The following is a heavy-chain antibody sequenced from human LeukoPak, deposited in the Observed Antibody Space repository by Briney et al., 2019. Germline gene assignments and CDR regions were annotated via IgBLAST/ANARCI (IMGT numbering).Heavy chain of an antibody. J-gene: IGHJ4*02. D-gene: IGHD6-19*01. CDR2: INTDGTVT. CDR3: ATKQWLAPPPDS. Sequence: GGSLRLSCAASGFTFITYWMHWVRQAPGKGLESVSRINTDGTVTTYADSVKGRFTVSRDNADNTMFLQMNSVRDEDTAVYYCATKQWLAPPPDSWGQGTPVTVSS. CDR1: GFTFITYW. V-gene: IGHV3-74*01.